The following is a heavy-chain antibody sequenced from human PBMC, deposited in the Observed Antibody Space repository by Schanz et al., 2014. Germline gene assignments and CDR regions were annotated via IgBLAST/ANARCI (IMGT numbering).Heavy chain of an antibody. V-gene: IGHV4-61*02. J-gene: IGHJ2*01. CDR1: GGSISSGVHY. Sequence: QVQLQESGPVLVKPSETLSLTCTVSGGSISSGVHYWTWVRQPAGRGLEWIGRIYISGSTNYNPSLKSRVTISLDTSKNQCARARTSLPAADTAVYYCARDTTWRLDLWGRGTLVTVSS. CDR3: ARDTTWRLDL. CDR2: IYISGST. D-gene: IGHD1-1*01.